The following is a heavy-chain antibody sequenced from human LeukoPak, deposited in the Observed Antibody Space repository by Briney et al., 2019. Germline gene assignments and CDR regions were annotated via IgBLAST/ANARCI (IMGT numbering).Heavy chain of an antibody. V-gene: IGHV1-2*02. CDR1: GYTFTGYY. Sequence: ASVKVSCKASGYTFTGYYMYWVRQAPGQGLEWMGWINLNSGGTNDAQKFQDRVTMTRDTSISTAYMELSRLRSGDTAVYYCARSPDTLTGENFDFWGQGTLVTVSS. J-gene: IGHJ4*02. D-gene: IGHD3-9*01. CDR3: ARSPDTLTGENFDF. CDR2: INLNSGGT.